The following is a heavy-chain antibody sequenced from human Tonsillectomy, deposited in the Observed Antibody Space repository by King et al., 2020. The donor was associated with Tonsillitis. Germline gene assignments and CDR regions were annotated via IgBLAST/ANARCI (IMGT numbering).Heavy chain of an antibody. CDR3: ARLYGDYPFFYFDY. V-gene: IGHV6-1*01. J-gene: IGHJ4*02. CDR1: GDSVSRNSAA. Sequence: LQLQESGPGLVKPSQTLSLTCAISGDSVSRNSAAWSWIRQSPSRGLEWLGRTYYRSKWYKDYAVSVKSRITIHPDTSKNRFSLQLNSVTPEDTAVYYCARLYGDYPFFYFDYWGQGTLVTVSS. CDR2: TYYRSKWYK. D-gene: IGHD4-17*01.